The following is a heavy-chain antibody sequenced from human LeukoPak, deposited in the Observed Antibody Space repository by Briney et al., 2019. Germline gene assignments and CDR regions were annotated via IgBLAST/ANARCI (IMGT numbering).Heavy chain of an antibody. CDR1: GGSFSGYY. V-gene: IGHV4-34*01. CDR2: INHSGST. CDR3: ARLRYYYDSRGAFDI. J-gene: IGHJ3*02. Sequence: SETLSLTCAVYGGSFSGYYWSWIRQPPGKGLEWIGEINHSGSTNYNPSLKSRVTISVDTSKNQFSLKLSSVTAADTAVYYCARLRYYYDSRGAFDIWGQGTMVTVSS. D-gene: IGHD3-22*01.